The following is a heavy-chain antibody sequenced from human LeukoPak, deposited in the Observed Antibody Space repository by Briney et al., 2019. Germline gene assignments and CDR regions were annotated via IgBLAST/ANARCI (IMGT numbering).Heavy chain of an antibody. V-gene: IGHV3-30*04. CDR3: ARDRKNDLNWFDP. Sequence: GRSLRLSCAASGFTFSGYAMHWVRQAPGKGLEWVAVISYDGSNKYYADSVKGRFTISRDNSKNTLYLQMNSLRAEDTAVYYCARDRKNDLNWFDPWGQGTLVTVSS. CDR1: GFTFSGYA. CDR2: ISYDGSNK. D-gene: IGHD1-14*01. J-gene: IGHJ5*02.